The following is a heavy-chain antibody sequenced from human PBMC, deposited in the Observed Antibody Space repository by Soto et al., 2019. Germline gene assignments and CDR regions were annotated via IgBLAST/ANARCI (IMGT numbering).Heavy chain of an antibody. CDR3: AREGKEWNDPYYYYGMDV. CDR2: FSAYNGNT. J-gene: IGHJ6*02. D-gene: IGHD1-1*01. Sequence: QVQLVQSGAEVKKPGASVKVSCKASGYTFTSYGISWVRQAPGQGLEWMGWFSAYNGNTNYAQKLQGRVTMTPDTTTSTAYMELRSLRSDDTAVYYCAREGKEWNDPYYYYGMDVWGQGTTVTVSS. CDR1: GYTFTSYG. V-gene: IGHV1-18*04.